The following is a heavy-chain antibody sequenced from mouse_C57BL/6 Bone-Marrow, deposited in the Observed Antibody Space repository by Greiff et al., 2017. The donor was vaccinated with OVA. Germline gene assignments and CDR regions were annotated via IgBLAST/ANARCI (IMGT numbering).Heavy chain of an antibody. CDR2: ISYDGSN. Sequence: ESGPGLVKPSQSLSLTCSVTGYSITSGYYWNWIRQFPGNKLEWMGYISYDGSNNYNPSLKNRISITRDTSKNQFFLKLNSVTTEDTATYYCAPLSYYYAMDYWGQGTSVTVSS. V-gene: IGHV3-6*01. CDR3: APLSYYYAMDY. CDR1: GYSITSGYY. J-gene: IGHJ4*01.